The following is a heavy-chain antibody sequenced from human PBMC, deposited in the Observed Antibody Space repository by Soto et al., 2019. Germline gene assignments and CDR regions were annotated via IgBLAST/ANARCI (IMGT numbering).Heavy chain of an antibody. V-gene: IGHV1-46*01. CDR2: INPSGGGT. J-gene: IGHJ4*02. Sequence: QVQLVQSGAEVKKPGASVKVSCKASGYTFTSYYMHWVRQAPGQGLEWMAMINPSGGGTSHAQKFQGRVTMTRDTSTSTVYMELSSLRSEDTAVYYCAGDRGEKMSTISSANYWGQGTLVTVSS. D-gene: IGHD4-17*01. CDR1: GYTFTSYY. CDR3: AGDRGEKMSTISSANY.